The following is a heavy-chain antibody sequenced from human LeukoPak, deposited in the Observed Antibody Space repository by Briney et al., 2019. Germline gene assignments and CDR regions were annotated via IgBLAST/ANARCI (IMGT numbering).Heavy chain of an antibody. D-gene: IGHD4-23*01. CDR2: IKQDGREK. CDR3: ARGTPKSMTTVAPFDY. J-gene: IGHJ4*02. CDR1: GFTFSSYW. Sequence: GGSLRLSCAASGFTFSSYWMSWVRRAPGKGLEWVANIKQDGREKYYVDSVKGRFTISRDNSENTLYLQMNSLRAEDTAVYFCARGTPKSMTTVAPFDYWGQGTLVNVSS. V-gene: IGHV3-7*03.